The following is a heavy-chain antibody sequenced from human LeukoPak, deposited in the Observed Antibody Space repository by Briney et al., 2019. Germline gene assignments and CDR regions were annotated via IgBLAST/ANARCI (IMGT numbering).Heavy chain of an antibody. CDR3: ARESITMIVVVMRHFDY. V-gene: IGHV3-30*03. Sequence: GGSLRLSCAASGFTFSSYGMHWVRQAPGKGLEWVAVISYDGSNKYYADSVKGRFTISRDNSKNTLYLQMNSLRAEDTAVYYCARESITMIVVVMRHFDYWGQGTLVTVSS. J-gene: IGHJ4*02. CDR1: GFTFSSYG. D-gene: IGHD3-22*01. CDR2: ISYDGSNK.